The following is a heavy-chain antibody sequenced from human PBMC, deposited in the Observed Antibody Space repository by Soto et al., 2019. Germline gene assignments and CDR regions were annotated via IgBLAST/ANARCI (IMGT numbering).Heavy chain of an antibody. CDR1: GGSISSYY. J-gene: IGHJ6*02. D-gene: IGHD1-1*01. CDR2: IYYSGST. V-gene: IGHV4-59*01. Sequence: SETLSLTCTVSGGSISSYYWSWIRQPPGKGLEWIGYIYYSGSTNYNPSLKSRVTISVDTSKNQFSLKLSSVTAADTAVYYCAREAKGTYGMDVWGQGTTVTVSS. CDR3: AREAKGTYGMDV.